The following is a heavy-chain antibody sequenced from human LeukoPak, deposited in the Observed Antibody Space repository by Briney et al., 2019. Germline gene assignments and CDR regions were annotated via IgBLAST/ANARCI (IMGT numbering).Heavy chain of an antibody. Sequence: GGSLRLSCAASGFTVSSNYMSWVRQAPGKGLEWASVIYSGGSTYYADSVKGRFTISRDNSKNTLYLQMNSLRAEDTAVYYCARDTYYDISGYPSWFDPWGQGTLVTVSS. CDR3: ARDTYYDISGYPSWFDP. CDR2: IYSGGST. CDR1: GFTVSSNY. D-gene: IGHD3-22*01. J-gene: IGHJ5*02. V-gene: IGHV3-53*01.